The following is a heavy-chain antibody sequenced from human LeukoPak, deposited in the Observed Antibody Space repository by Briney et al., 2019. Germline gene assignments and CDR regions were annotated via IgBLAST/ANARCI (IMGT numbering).Heavy chain of an antibody. CDR1: GFTFSSYG. D-gene: IGHD2-2*01. CDR3: ARAFVDHCSTTNCPFTTY. Sequence: PGGSLRLSCATSGFTFSSYGMHWVRQAPGKGLEWVAFIRYDGSNKYYADSVKGRLTISRDNSRNTLYLQMNSLRAEDTAVYYCARAFVDHCSTTNCPFTTYWSQGTLVTVSS. J-gene: IGHJ4*02. V-gene: IGHV3-30*02. CDR2: IRYDGSNK.